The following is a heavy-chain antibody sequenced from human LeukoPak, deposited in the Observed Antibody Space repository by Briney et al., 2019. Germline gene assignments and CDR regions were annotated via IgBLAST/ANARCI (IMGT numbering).Heavy chain of an antibody. V-gene: IGHV1-69*13. CDR2: IIPIFGTA. CDR1: GGTFSSYA. D-gene: IGHD4-17*01. J-gene: IGHJ5*02. Sequence: SVKVSCKASGGTFSSYAISWVRQAPGQGLEWMGGIIPIFGTANYAQKFQGRVTIPADESTSTAYMELSSLRSEDTAVYYCARESNPQYGDNWFDPWGQGTLVTVSS. CDR3: ARESNPQYGDNWFDP.